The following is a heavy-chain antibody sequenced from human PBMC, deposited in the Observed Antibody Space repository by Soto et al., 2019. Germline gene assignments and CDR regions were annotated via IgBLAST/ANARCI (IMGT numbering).Heavy chain of an antibody. D-gene: IGHD3-16*01. CDR2: IIPIFGTP. V-gene: IGHV1-69*18. J-gene: IGHJ3*02. Sequence: QVQLEQSGAEVKRPGSSVKVSCKTSGGNFNTYPISWVRQAPGHRPEWMGKIIPIFGTPDYAQKFQGRVTINADEATTTVYMELRSLKSDDSAVYYCARDSRLWGSTGWKRENLFDIWGQGTMVTVSS. CDR1: GGNFNTYP. CDR3: ARDSRLWGSTGWKRENLFDI.